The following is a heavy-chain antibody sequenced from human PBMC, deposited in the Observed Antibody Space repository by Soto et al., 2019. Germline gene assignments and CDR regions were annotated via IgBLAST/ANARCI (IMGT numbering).Heavy chain of an antibody. CDR3: VTEYSGSCPY. J-gene: IGHJ4*02. V-gene: IGHV3-15*01. CDR2: IKSISDGGTT. D-gene: IGHD1-26*01. CDR1: GFTVSSAW. Sequence: PGGSLRLSCAASGFTVSSAWMNWVRHVPGKGLEWVALIKSISDGGTTDHSAPVKGRFTISRDDSQNTLLLQMNSLKTEDTAVYYCVTEYSGSCPYWGQGT.